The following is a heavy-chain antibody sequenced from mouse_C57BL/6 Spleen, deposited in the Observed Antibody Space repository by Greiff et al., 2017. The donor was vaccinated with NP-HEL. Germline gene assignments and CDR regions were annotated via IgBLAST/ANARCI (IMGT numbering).Heavy chain of an antibody. Sequence: VQLKQSGPELVKPGASVKISCKASGYSFTDYNMNWVKQSNGKSLEWIGVINPNYGTTSYNQKFKGKATLTVDQSSSTAYMQLNSLTSEDSAVYYCARYYYSNYYYAMDYWGQGTSVTVSS. CDR1: GYSFTDYN. CDR3: ARYYYSNYYYAMDY. D-gene: IGHD2-5*01. CDR2: INPNYGTT. V-gene: IGHV1-39*01. J-gene: IGHJ4*01.